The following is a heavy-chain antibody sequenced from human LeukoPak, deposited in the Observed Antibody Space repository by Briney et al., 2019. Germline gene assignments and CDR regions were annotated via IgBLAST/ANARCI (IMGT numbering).Heavy chain of an antibody. Sequence: ASVKVSCKASGYTFTSYGISWVRQAPGQGLEWMGWISAYNGNTNYAQKLQGRVTMTTDTSTSTACMELRSLRSDDTAVYYCARDLRARITIFGVVSDGFDYWGQGTLVTVSS. D-gene: IGHD3-3*01. CDR2: ISAYNGNT. J-gene: IGHJ4*02. CDR3: ARDLRARITIFGVVSDGFDY. V-gene: IGHV1-18*01. CDR1: GYTFTSYG.